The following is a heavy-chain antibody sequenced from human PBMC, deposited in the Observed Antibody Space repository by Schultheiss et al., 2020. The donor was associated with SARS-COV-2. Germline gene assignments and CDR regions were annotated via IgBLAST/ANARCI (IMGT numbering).Heavy chain of an antibody. CDR2: VYYSGST. CDR3: ARDRACSGGSCYSRGWFDP. J-gene: IGHJ5*02. Sequence: SQTLSLTCTVSGGAISTYYGSWIRQPPGKGLEWIGNVYYSGSTNYNPSLKSRVSMSVDTSTKEFSLYLNSVSAADTAVYYCARDRACSGGSCYSRGWFDPWGQGTLVTVSS. V-gene: IGHV4-59*01. D-gene: IGHD2-15*01. CDR1: GGAISTYY.